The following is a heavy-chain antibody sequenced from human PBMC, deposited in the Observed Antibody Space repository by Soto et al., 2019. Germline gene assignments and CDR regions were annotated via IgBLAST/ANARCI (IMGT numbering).Heavy chain of an antibody. J-gene: IGHJ6*02. CDR3: ARGHCSSTSCYGSDYYYGLDV. D-gene: IGHD2-2*01. V-gene: IGHV1-2*02. CDR1: GYTFTGHY. Sequence: ASVKVSCKASGYTFTGHYMHWVRQAPGQGLEWMGWINPNSGDTSYAQKFQGRVTMTRDTSITTAYMELSRLRSDDTAVYYCARGHCSSTSCYGSDYYYGLDVWGQGTTVTVSS. CDR2: INPNSGDT.